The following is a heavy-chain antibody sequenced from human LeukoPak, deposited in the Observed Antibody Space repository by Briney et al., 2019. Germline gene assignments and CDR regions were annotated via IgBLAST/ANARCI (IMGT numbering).Heavy chain of an antibody. CDR3: VRARAGGLDY. D-gene: IGHD3-10*01. CDR2: LSFDGAHK. CDR1: GFTFRHYA. J-gene: IGHJ4*02. V-gene: IGHV3-30*04. Sequence: GGSLRLSCAASGFTFRHYAVHWVRQAPGRGLEWVAVLSFDGAHKYYAESVKGRFTVSRDNSNNTLFLQMDSLRIEDTALYYCVRARAGGLDYWGQGTLVTVSS.